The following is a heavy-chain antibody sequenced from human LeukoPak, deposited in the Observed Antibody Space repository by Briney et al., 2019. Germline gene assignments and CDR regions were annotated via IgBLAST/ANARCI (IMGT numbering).Heavy chain of an antibody. V-gene: IGHV3-48*01. Sequence: PGGSLRLSSAASGFNFSTYTMNWVRQAPGKGLEWLSYITSSSNSIYYADSVKGRFTISRDNAKNSLYLQMDSLRAEDTAVYYCARASSGYGFYSNYWGQGTLVTVSS. CDR1: GFNFSTYT. D-gene: IGHD3-22*01. CDR3: ARASSGYGFYSNY. CDR2: ITSSSNSI. J-gene: IGHJ4*02.